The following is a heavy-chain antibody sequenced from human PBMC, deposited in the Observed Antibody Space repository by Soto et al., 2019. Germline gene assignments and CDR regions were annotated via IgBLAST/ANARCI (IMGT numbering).Heavy chain of an antibody. V-gene: IGHV3-48*02. CDR2: ISSRSSTI. CDR3: ARASVWAKDY. Sequence: EVQLVESGGGLVQPGGSLRLSCAASGFIFSSYSMNWVRQSPVKGLEWVSYISSRSSTIYYADSVKGRFTISRDNAKNSLYLQMNSLRDEDTAVYYCARASVWAKDYWGQGTLVTVSS. CDR1: GFIFSSYS. D-gene: IGHD3-16*01. J-gene: IGHJ4*02.